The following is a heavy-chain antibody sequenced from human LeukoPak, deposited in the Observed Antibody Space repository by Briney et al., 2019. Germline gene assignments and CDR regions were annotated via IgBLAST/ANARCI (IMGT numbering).Heavy chain of an antibody. CDR1: GYTFTSYY. CDR2: INPSGGST. D-gene: IGHD6-19*01. Sequence: ASVKVSCKASGYTFTSYYMHWVRQAPGQGLEWMEIINPSGGSTSYAQKFQGRVTMTRDTSTSTVYMELSSLRSEDTAVYYCARETGDDSSGFYDGFDPWGQGTLVTVSS. CDR3: ARETGDDSSGFYDGFDP. V-gene: IGHV1-46*01. J-gene: IGHJ5*02.